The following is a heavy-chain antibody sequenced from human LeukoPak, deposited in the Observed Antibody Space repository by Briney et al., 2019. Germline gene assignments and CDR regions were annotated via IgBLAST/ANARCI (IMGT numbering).Heavy chain of an antibody. J-gene: IGHJ4*02. V-gene: IGHV3-23*01. CDR3: AKGYKKVGATGIDY. D-gene: IGHD1-26*01. CDR1: GFTFSSYA. CDR2: ISGSGGST. Sequence: GGSLRLSCAASGFTFSSYAMNWVRQAPAKGLEWVSAISGSGGSTYYADSVKGRFTISRDNSKNTLYLQMNSLRAEDTAVYYCAKGYKKVGATGIDYWGQGTLVTVSS.